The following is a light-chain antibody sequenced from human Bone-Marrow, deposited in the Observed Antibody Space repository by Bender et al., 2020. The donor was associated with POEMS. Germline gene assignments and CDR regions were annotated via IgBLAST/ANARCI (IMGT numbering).Light chain of an antibody. CDR2: EDS. CDR1: SSDVGSYNR. Sequence: QSVLTQPPSASGSPGQSITISCTGTSSDVGSYNRVSWYQQHPGKAPKLMIYEDSQRPSGVSNRFSGSKSGNTASLTISGLQADDEADYYCCSYAGSSTFDVMFGGGTKLTVL. J-gene: IGLJ3*02. CDR3: CSYAGSSTFDVM. V-gene: IGLV2-23*01.